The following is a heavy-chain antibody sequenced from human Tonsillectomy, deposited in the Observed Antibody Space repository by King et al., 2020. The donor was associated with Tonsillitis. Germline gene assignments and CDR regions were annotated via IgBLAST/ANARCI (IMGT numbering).Heavy chain of an antibody. CDR3: TIYSVAPDLNFDS. Sequence: QLQESGPGLVKPSETLSLTCTVSGGSISSNNYLWGWIRQPPGKGLEWIASISYSGSTYYNPSLKTRITVSVDTSKNQFSLNLSSVTAADTAVYYCTIYSVAPDLNFDSWGQGTLVTVSS. J-gene: IGHJ4*02. CDR1: GGSISSNNYL. D-gene: IGHD2-15*01. V-gene: IGHV4-39*01. CDR2: ISYSGST.